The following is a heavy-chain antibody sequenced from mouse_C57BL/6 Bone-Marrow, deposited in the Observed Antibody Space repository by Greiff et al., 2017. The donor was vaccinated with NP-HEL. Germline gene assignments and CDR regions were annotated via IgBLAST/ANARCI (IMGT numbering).Heavy chain of an antibody. Sequence: VQLKESGAELVRPGASVKLSCTASGFNIKDDYMHWVKQRPEQGLEWIGWIDPENGDTEYASKFQGKATITADTSSNTASLQLSSLTSEDTAVYYCTTVITTVYWGQGTTLTVSS. V-gene: IGHV14-4*01. CDR3: TTVITTVY. CDR1: GFNIKDDY. CDR2: IDPENGDT. D-gene: IGHD1-1*01. J-gene: IGHJ2*01.